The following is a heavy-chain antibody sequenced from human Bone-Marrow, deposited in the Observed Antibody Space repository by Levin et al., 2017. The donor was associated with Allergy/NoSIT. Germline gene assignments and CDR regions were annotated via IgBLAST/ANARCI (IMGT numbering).Heavy chain of an antibody. D-gene: IGHD4-17*01. CDR2: INHSGST. Sequence: SQTLSLPCAVYGGSFRGYYWSWIRQPPGKGLEWIGEINHSGSTNYNPSLKSRVTISVDTSKNQFSLKLSSVTAADTAVYYCARTHGGGYGDYGFWEYWGQGTLVTVSS. V-gene: IGHV4-34*01. CDR1: GGSFRGYY. J-gene: IGHJ4*02. CDR3: ARTHGGGYGDYGFWEY.